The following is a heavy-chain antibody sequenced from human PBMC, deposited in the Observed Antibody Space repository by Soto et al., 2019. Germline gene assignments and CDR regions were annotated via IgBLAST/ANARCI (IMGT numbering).Heavy chain of an antibody. J-gene: IGHJ6*02. CDR3: ARAHYDFWSGYYPPDYYYYYGMDV. D-gene: IGHD3-3*01. CDR2: ISYDGSNK. V-gene: IGHV3-30-3*01. CDR1: GFTFSSYA. Sequence: GGSLRLSCAASGFTFSSYAMHWVRQAPGKGLEWVAVISYDGSNKYYADSVKGRFTISRENSKNTLYLQMNSLRAEDTAVYYCARAHYDFWSGYYPPDYYYYYGMDVWGQGTTVTVSS.